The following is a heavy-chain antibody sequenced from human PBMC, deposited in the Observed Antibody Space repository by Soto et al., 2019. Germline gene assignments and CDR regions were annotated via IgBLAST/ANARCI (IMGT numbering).Heavy chain of an antibody. Sequence: EVQLLESGGGLVQIGGSLRLSCVASGFTFRNYVMSWVRQAPGKGLEWVSGIRGNRESTDYADSVRGRFTISSDNSKNTLYLQMNSLRADDTAVYYCAKEYPEIVVTVDDAFDMGGQGTMVTVSS. V-gene: IGHV3-23*01. CDR2: IRGNREST. CDR1: GFTFRNYV. CDR3: AKEYPEIVVTVDDAFDM. J-gene: IGHJ3*02. D-gene: IGHD2-15*01.